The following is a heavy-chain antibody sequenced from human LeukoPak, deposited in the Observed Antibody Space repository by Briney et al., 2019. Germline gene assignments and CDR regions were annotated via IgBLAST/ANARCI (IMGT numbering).Heavy chain of an antibody. Sequence: GESLKISCKDVGNTFGTYWVGWVRQLPGKGLEYMGIIFPRTSEVRYGPAFQGQVTISADKSLSTAYLQWTGLKASDTAMYYCARHTGRPQAGWFDPWGQGTLVTVSA. J-gene: IGHJ5*02. V-gene: IGHV5-51*01. CDR3: ARHTGRPQAGWFDP. D-gene: IGHD3-10*01. CDR2: IFPRTSEV. CDR1: GNTFGTYW.